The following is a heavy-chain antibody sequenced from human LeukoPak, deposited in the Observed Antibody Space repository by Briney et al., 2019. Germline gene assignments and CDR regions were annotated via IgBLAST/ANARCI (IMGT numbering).Heavy chain of an antibody. CDR1: GASISIYY. CDR2: IYTSGST. Sequence: SETLSLTCTVSGASISIYYWTWIRQPAGKGLEWIGRIYTSGSTNYNPSLKSRVAMSVDTSKNQFSLKLSSVTAADTAVYYCARLSADSSSSRGFDYWGQGTLVTVSS. J-gene: IGHJ4*02. D-gene: IGHD2-2*01. V-gene: IGHV4-4*07. CDR3: ARLSADSSSSRGFDY.